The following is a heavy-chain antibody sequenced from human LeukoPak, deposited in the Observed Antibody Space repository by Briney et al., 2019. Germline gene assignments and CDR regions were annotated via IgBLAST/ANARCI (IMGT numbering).Heavy chain of an antibody. CDR1: GFTFSSYS. Sequence: GGSLRLSCAASGFTFSSYSMNWVRQAPGKGLEWVSSISSSSSYIYYADSVKGRFTISRDNAKNSLYLQMNSLRAEDTAVYYCARDPLPPYAFDIWGQGTMVTVPS. J-gene: IGHJ3*02. CDR3: ARDPLPPYAFDI. CDR2: ISSSSSYI. V-gene: IGHV3-21*01.